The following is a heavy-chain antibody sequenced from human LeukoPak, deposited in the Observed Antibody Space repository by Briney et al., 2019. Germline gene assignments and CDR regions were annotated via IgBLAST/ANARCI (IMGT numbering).Heavy chain of an antibody. CDR3: ARGDFDY. Sequence: GGSLRLSCAASGFTFSNYWMTWVRQTPGKGLEWVANMNQDGSRKYYVDSVRGRFSISRDNTKNSMELQMDNPRTEDTAVYYCARGDFDYWGQGVLVSVSS. CDR1: GFTFSNYW. J-gene: IGHJ4*02. V-gene: IGHV3-7*03. CDR2: MNQDGSRK.